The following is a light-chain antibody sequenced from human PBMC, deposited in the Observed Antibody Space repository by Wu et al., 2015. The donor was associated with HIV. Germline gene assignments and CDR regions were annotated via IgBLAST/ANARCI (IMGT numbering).Light chain of an antibody. J-gene: IGKJ1*01. CDR3: QQYGTSPGT. CDR1: QSITSSY. CDR2: NAS. Sequence: EIVLTQSPGTLSLSPGERATLSCRASQSITSSYLAWYQQKAGQAPRLLIYNASRRATGVPDRFSGSESGTDFTLTISRLEPEDSAVYYCQQYGTSPGTFGQGPRWKSN. V-gene: IGKV3-20*01.